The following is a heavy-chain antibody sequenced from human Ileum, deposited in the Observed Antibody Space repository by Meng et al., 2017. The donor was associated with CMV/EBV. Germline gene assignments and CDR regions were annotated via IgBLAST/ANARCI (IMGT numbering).Heavy chain of an antibody. D-gene: IGHD6-13*01. CDR1: GYTFTAYY. V-gene: IGHV1-46*01. CDR2: ISPGDGAT. CDR3: ARDSGYIDY. Sequence: KSSCKASGYTFTAYYVEWVRQAPGQGLQWMGAISPGDGATYYSQQFRGRVSMTTDTSTSTLYIELSAVTSDDTAIYYCARDSGYIDYWGQGTLVTVSS. J-gene: IGHJ4*02.